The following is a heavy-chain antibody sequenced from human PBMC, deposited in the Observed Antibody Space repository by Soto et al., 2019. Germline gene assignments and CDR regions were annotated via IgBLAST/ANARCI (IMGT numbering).Heavy chain of an antibody. CDR1: GFTFSSYT. J-gene: IGHJ4*02. V-gene: IGHV3-21*01. Sequence: EVQLVESGGGLVKPGGSLRLSCTASGFTFSSYTMNWVRQAPGKGLEWGAAISTTRAYIWYAESAKGRFTLSRDNAKNSLYLQMNSLWAEDTAVYHCARGVYGDYTHQYFGDWGQGTLVSVSS. CDR2: ISTTRAYI. D-gene: IGHD4-17*01. CDR3: ARGVYGDYTHQYFGD.